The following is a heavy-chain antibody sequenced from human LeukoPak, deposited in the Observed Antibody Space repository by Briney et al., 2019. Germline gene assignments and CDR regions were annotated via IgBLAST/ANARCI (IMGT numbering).Heavy chain of an antibody. D-gene: IGHD3-16*01. CDR1: GGSISSYY. CDR3: ARTLGANFDY. Sequence: SETLSLTCTVSGGSISSYYWSWIRQPPGKGLEWIGYIYYSGSTNYNPSLKSRVTISVDTSKNQFSLKLSSVTAADTAAYYCARTLGANFDYWGQGTLVTVSS. CDR2: IYYSGST. V-gene: IGHV4-59*08. J-gene: IGHJ4*02.